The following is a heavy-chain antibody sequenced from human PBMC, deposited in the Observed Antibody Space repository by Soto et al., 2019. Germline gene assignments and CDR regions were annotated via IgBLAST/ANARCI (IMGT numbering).Heavy chain of an antibody. CDR2: ISYDGSEK. CDR3: TKERRYSFDAFDI. Sequence: QEQLVESGGGVVQAGRSLRLSCAASGFTFNFFGMHWVRQAPGKGLEWVAVISYDGSEKYYADSVKGRFTMSRDNSKNMVYLEMSSLRPEDTSDYYCTKERRYSFDAFDIWGHGTMVTVSS. CDR1: GFTFNFFG. J-gene: IGHJ3*02. V-gene: IGHV3-30*18. D-gene: IGHD5-12*01.